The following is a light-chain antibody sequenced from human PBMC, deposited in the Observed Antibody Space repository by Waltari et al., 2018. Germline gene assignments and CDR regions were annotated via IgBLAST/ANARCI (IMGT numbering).Light chain of an antibody. Sequence: QSALTQPASVSGSPGQSIPISCTGSSRDVGNYNPFSWYQQYPGKAPKVMIYDDNRRPSGVSDRFSGSKSGNTASLTISGVQAEDEADYYCCSYAGSYTWVFGGGTKLTVL. CDR3: CSYAGSYTWV. J-gene: IGLJ3*02. CDR2: DDN. CDR1: SRDVGNYNP. V-gene: IGLV2-23*01.